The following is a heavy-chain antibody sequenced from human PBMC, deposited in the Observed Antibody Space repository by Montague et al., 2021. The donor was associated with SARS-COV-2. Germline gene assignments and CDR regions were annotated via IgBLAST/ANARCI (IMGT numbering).Heavy chain of an antibody. Sequence: SETLSLTCAVYGGSFSDYFWTWIRQPPGKGLEWIGEINHRGTSNYNPSLKSRVSISVDMSKNQFSLYLGSVTAADTAVYYCARGRQHFNMIVVVMTGGEYYFDXWGQGTLVTVSS. CDR2: INHRGTS. CDR3: ARGRQHFNMIVVVMTGGEYYFDX. CDR1: GGSFSDYF. V-gene: IGHV4-34*01. J-gene: IGHJ4*02. D-gene: IGHD3-22*01.